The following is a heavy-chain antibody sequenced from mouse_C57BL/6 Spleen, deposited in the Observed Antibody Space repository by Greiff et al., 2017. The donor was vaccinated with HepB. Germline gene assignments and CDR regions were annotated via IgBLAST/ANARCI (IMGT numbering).Heavy chain of an antibody. D-gene: IGHD2-1*01. J-gene: IGHJ1*03. CDR1: GFNIKDYY. Sequence: EVKLVESGAELVKPGASVKLSCTASGFNIKDYYMHWVKQRTEQGLEWIGRIDPEDGETKYAPKFQGKATITADTSSNTAYLQRSSLTSEDTAVYYGGRRGGGNYASWYFDVWGTGTTVTVSS. CDR3: GRRGGGNYASWYFDV. V-gene: IGHV14-2*01. CDR2: IDPEDGET.